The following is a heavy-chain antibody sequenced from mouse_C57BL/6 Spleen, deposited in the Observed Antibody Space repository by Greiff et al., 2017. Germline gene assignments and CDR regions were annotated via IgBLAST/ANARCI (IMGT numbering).Heavy chain of an antibody. Sequence: VQLQQPGAELVRPGSSVKLSCKASGYTFTSYWMHWVKQRPIQGLEWIGNIDPSDIETHYNQKFKDKATLTVDKSSSTAYMQLSSLTSEDSAVYYFARWDWYFDVWGTGTTVTVSS. CDR3: ARWDWYFDV. CDR2: IDPSDIET. CDR1: GYTFTSYW. V-gene: IGHV1-52*01. J-gene: IGHJ1*03.